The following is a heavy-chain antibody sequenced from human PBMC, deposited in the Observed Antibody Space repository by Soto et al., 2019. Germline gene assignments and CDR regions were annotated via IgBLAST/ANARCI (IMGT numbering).Heavy chain of an antibody. J-gene: IGHJ4*02. CDR1: GFPCSNYA. Sequence: PGGSLRLSCAASGFPCSNYAMSWVRQAPGKGLEWVSSISGSGHSTYYVDSVKGRFTISRDNSKNTLYLQMNSLRAEDTAVYYCAKTFSGAGDYWGQGTLVTVSS. V-gene: IGHV3-23*01. D-gene: IGHD3-3*02. CDR3: AKTFSGAGDY. CDR2: ISGSGHST.